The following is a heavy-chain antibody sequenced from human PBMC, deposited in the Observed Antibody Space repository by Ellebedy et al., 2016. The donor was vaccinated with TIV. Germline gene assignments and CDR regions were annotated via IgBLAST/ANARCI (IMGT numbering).Heavy chain of an antibody. V-gene: IGHV3-23*01. CDR3: AKGLSDYPHYYYYGMDV. J-gene: IGHJ6*02. D-gene: IGHD4-17*01. CDR1: GFTFSSYA. CDR2: ISGSGGST. Sequence: GESLKISXAASGFTFSSYAMSWVRQAPGKGLEWVSAISGSGGSTYYADSVKGRFTISRDNSKNTLYLQMNSLRAEDTAVYYCAKGLSDYPHYYYYGMDVWGQGTTVTVSS.